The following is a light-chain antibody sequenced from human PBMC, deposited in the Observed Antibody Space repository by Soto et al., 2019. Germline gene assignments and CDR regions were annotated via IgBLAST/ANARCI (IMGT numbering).Light chain of an antibody. J-gene: IGLJ3*02. CDR3: ASWDAGLNGWV. CDR1: RSNIGSDT. CDR2: RSN. V-gene: IGLV1-44*01. Sequence: QSVLTQPPSASGTPGQRVTISCSGSRSNIGSDTVNWYQQLPGTAPKLLIHRSNQRPSGVPGRFSGSKSGTSASLAISGLQPEDEADYHCASWDAGLNGWVFGGGTKVTVL.